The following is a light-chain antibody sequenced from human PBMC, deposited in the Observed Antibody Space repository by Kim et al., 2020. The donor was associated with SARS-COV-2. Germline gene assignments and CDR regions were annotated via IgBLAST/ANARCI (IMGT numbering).Light chain of an antibody. J-gene: IGLJ2*01. V-gene: IGLV1-51*01. CDR3: GTWDSSLSAVV. CDR2: DNS. Sequence: QSVLTQPPSVSAAPGQKVTISCSGSSSNIGSSYVSWYQQLPGTAPKLLIYDNSKRPSGIPDRFSGSKSGTSATLGITGLQTGDEADYYCGTWDSSLSAVVFGGGTKLSVL. CDR1: SSNIGSSY.